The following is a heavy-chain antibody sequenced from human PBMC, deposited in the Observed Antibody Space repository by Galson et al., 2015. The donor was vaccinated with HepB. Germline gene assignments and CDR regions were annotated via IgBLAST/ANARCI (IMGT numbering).Heavy chain of an antibody. V-gene: IGHV5-51*01. CDR2: IFPHDSDT. CDR1: RYRFPNYW. J-gene: IGHJ6*02. Sequence: QSGAEVKKPGESLRISCKASRYRFPNYWIGWVRQVPGNGLEWVGIIFPHDSDTRYSPSFRGQVTISADKSISTVYLQWSNLKASDTAIYFCSRHNPPHYYYGLDVWGPGTTVTVSS. CDR3: SRHNPPHYYYGLDV.